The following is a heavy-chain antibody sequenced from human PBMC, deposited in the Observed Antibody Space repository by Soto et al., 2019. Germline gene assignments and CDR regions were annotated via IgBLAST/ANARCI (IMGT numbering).Heavy chain of an antibody. CDR2: MWAGGRKE. D-gene: IGHD2-2*01. CDR1: GFTFNNYG. Sequence: SLRLSCVTSGFTFNNYGIHWVRQAPGKGPEWVAVMWAGGRKENYADSVKGRFTMSRDLSKNTLYLQMDRLRAEDTAVYCCARDIDTSSHFGWFDPWDQGNLVTVSS. V-gene: IGHV3-33*01. CDR3: ARDIDTSSHFGWFDP. J-gene: IGHJ5*02.